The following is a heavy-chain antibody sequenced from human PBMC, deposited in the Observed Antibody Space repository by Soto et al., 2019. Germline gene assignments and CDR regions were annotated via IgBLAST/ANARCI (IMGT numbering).Heavy chain of an antibody. Sequence: SETLSLTCTVSGGSISSYYWSWIRQPPGKGLEWIGYIYYSGSTNYNPSLKSRVTISVDTSKNQFSLKLSSVTAADTAVYYCASTLGGYDYLRDYYYYMDVWGKGTTVTVSS. V-gene: IGHV4-59*01. CDR1: GGSISSYY. D-gene: IGHD5-12*01. CDR3: ASTLGGYDYLRDYYYYMDV. J-gene: IGHJ6*03. CDR2: IYYSGST.